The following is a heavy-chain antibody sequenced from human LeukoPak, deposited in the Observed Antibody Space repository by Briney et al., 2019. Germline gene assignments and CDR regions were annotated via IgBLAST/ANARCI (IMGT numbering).Heavy chain of an antibody. D-gene: IGHD6-19*01. V-gene: IGHV3-23*01. Sequence: GGSLRLSCAASGFTFSSYAMSWVRQAPGKGLEWVSGISGSGGSTYYADSVKGRFTISRDNSKNTLCLQMNSLRAEDTALYYCAKGGNVGSSGWYRAYYFDYWGQGTLLTVSS. CDR1: GFTFSSYA. J-gene: IGHJ4*02. CDR2: ISGSGGST. CDR3: AKGGNVGSSGWYRAYYFDY.